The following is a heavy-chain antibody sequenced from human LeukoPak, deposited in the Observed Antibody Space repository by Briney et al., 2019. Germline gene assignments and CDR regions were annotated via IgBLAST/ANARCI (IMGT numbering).Heavy chain of an antibody. CDR1: GFTFSSYG. CDR3: ARADYDFWSGYYTPVAYYYYMDV. J-gene: IGHJ6*03. CDR2: INSDGSGT. V-gene: IGHV3-74*01. D-gene: IGHD3-3*01. Sequence: PGGSLRLSCAASGFTFSSYGMHWVRQAPGKGLVWVSRINSDGSGTSYADSVKGRFTISRDNAKNTLYLQMNSLRAEDTAVYYCARADYDFWSGYYTPVAYYYYMDVWGKGTTVTVSS.